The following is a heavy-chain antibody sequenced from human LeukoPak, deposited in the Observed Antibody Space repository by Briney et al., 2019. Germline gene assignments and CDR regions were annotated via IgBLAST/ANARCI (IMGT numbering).Heavy chain of an antibody. V-gene: IGHV3-30*04. CDR3: ARGPVMGY. D-gene: IGHD3-16*01. Sequence: GGSLRLSCAASGFIFSSYAMHWVRQAPGKGLEWVAVISYDGSNKYYADSVKGRFTISRDNSKNTLYLQMNSLRAEDTAVYYCARGPVMGYWGQGTLVTVSS. CDR1: GFIFSSYA. J-gene: IGHJ4*02. CDR2: ISYDGSNK.